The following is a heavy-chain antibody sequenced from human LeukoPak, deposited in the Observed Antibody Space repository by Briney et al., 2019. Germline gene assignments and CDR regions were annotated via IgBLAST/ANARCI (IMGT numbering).Heavy chain of an antibody. V-gene: IGHV3-21*04. D-gene: IGHD2-21*02. CDR2: ISSSSSYI. Sequence: GGSLRLSCAASGFTFSSYSMNWVRQAPGKGLEWVSSISSSSSYIYYADSVKGRFTISRDNSKNTLYLQMNSLRAEDTAIYYCAKAVRSGGDQWGQGTLVTVSS. CDR1: GFTFSSYS. CDR3: AKAVRSGGDQ. J-gene: IGHJ4*02.